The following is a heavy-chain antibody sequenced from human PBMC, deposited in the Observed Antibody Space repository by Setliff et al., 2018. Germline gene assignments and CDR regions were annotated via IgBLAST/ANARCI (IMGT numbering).Heavy chain of an antibody. CDR2: LNEDGSTT. CDR3: GRDLSGRSDH. CDR1: GFTFSSYW. J-gene: IGHJ4*02. V-gene: IGHV3-74*03. Sequence: GESLKIFCAGSGFTFSSYWMHWVRQAPGKGLEWVSRLNEDGSTTTYADAVKGRFTISRDNAKNTLYLQMNSLRAEDTAVYYCGRDLSGRSDHWGQGTLVTVSS. D-gene: IGHD3-3*01.